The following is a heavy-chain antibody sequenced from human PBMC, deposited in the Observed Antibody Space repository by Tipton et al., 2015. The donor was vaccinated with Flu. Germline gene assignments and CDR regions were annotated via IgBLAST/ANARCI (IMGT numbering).Heavy chain of an antibody. CDR3: ARDRSY. CDR2: IFSSGST. Sequence: TLSLTCTVSGGPISSGSYSWSWIRQPAGKGLEWIGRIFSSGSTNYNPSLESRVTISLATSKNQFSLKLSSVTAADTAVYYCARDRSYWGQGTLVTVSS. V-gene: IGHV4-61*02. CDR1: GGPISSGSYS. J-gene: IGHJ4*02.